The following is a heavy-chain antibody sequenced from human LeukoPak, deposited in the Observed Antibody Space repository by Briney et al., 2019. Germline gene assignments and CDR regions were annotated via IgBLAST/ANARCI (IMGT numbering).Heavy chain of an antibody. D-gene: IGHD5-12*01. J-gene: IGHJ6*02. CDR3: ARVPGYSGYFYGMDV. Sequence: GGSLRLSCAASGFTFSSDWMHWVRQAPGKGLEWVSRLNRDGNSKAYADSVKGRFTISRDNAKNTLFLQMNSLRAEDTAVYYCARVPGYSGYFYGMDVWGQGTTVTVSS. CDR2: LNRDGNSK. CDR1: GFTFSSDW. V-gene: IGHV3-74*01.